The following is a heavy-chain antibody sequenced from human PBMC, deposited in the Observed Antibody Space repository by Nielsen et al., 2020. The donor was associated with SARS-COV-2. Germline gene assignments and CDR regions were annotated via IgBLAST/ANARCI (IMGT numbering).Heavy chain of an antibody. J-gene: IGHJ6*02. Sequence: GGSLRLSCVASWFTLGDAIINWVRQASGKGREWVGRIRSKTNNYETSYASSVKGRFIISRDESKNMAYLQMNSLKPSDTAVYYCKHYYDMDVWGQGTTVTVSS. CDR3: KHYYDMDV. CDR1: WFTLGDAI. CDR2: IRSKTNNYET. V-gene: IGHV3-73*01.